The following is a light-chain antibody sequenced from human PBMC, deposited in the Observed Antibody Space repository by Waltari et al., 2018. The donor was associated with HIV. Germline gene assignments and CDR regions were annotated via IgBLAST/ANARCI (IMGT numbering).Light chain of an antibody. J-gene: IGLJ3*02. CDR1: SSNIGSYP. CDR2: GNK. CDR3: ATWDDSLNRPV. Sequence: QSVLTQSPSASGTPGQRVTISCSGGSSNIGSYPVSWYQQFPGTAPNRLIYGNKQLPSGVPDRFPGSKSGTAASLAISVLQAEDESDYYCATWDDSLNRPVFGGGTKLTVL. V-gene: IGLV1-44*01.